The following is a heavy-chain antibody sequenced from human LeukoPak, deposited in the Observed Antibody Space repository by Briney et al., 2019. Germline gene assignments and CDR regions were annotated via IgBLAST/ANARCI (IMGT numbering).Heavy chain of an antibody. CDR3: ARAGYFDSSGHYSSFDY. CDR2: IYSGGST. V-gene: IGHV3-53*04. J-gene: IGHJ4*02. Sequence: GGSLRLSCAASGFTVSSNYMSWVRQAPGKGLEWVSVIYSGGSTYYADSVKGRFTISRHKSKNTLYLQMNSVRAEDTAVYYCARAGYFDSSGHYSSFDYWGQGTLVTVSS. CDR1: GFTVSSNY. D-gene: IGHD3-22*01.